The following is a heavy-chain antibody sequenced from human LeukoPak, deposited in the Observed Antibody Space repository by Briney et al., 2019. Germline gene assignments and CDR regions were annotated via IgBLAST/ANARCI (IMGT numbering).Heavy chain of an antibody. Sequence: VKVSCKASGGTFSSYAISWVRQAPGQGLEWMGGIIPIFGTANYAQKFQGRVTITTDESTSTAYMELSSLRSEDTAVYYCARGLQEGSYYYMDVWGKGTTVTVSS. CDR1: GGTFSSYA. CDR2: IIPIFGTA. V-gene: IGHV1-69*05. J-gene: IGHJ6*03. D-gene: IGHD5-24*01. CDR3: ARGLQEGSYYYMDV.